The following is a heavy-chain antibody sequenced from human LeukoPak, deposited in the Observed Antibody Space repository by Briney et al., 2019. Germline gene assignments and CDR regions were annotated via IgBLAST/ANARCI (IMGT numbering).Heavy chain of an antibody. CDR3: ARGTYYYDSGGYWDWFDP. CDR2: IYYSGST. Sequence: SETLSLTCTVSGGSISSGGYYWSWIRQHPGKGLEWIGYIYYSGSTYYNPSLKSRVTISVDTSKNQFSLKLSSVTAADTAVYYCARGTYYYDSGGYWDWFDPWGQGTLVTVSS. D-gene: IGHD3-22*01. V-gene: IGHV4-31*03. CDR1: GGSISSGGYY. J-gene: IGHJ5*02.